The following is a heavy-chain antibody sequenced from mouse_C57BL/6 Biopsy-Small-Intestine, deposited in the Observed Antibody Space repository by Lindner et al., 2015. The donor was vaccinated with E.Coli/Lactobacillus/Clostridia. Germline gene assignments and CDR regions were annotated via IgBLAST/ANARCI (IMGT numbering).Heavy chain of an antibody. Sequence: SVKVSCKGSGYTFPTYGINWVRQAPGQGLEWMGWISPYNGNKNYAQKFQGRVSMTTATSSSTAYLELRGLRSDDTAVYYCAIKGAWVPAAPHDAFNVWGQGTMVTVSS. CDR1: GYTFPTYG. D-gene: IGHD2-3*01. CDR3: AIKGAWVPAAPHDAFNV. J-gene: IGHJ1*01. CDR2: ISPYNGNK. V-gene: IGHV1-74*01.